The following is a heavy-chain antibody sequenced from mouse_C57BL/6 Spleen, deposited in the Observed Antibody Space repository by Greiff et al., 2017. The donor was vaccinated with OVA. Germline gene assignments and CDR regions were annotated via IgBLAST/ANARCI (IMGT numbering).Heavy chain of an antibody. J-gene: IGHJ4*01. CDR1: GYTFTSYW. CDR3: ARGDYSNDWPYAMDD. D-gene: IGHD2-12*01. V-gene: IGHV1-64*01. Sequence: QVQLQQPGAELVKPGASVKLSCKASGYTFTSYWMHWVKQRPGQGLEWIGMIHPTSGSTNYNEKFKSKATLTVDKSSSTAYMPLSSLTSEDSAVYDCARGDYSNDWPYAMDDGGHGTSVTVSS. CDR2: IHPTSGST.